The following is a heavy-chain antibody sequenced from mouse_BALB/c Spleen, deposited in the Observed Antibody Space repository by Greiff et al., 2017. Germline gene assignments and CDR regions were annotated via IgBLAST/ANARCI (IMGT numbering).Heavy chain of an antibody. CDR2: IDPANGNT. J-gene: IGHJ1*01. Sequence: DVHLVESGAELVKPGASVKLSCTASGFNIKDTYMHWVKQRPEQGLEWIGRIDPANGNTKYDPKFQGKATITADTSSNTAYLQLSSLTSEDTAVYYCARGGYYRYFDVWGAGTTVTVSS. V-gene: IGHV14-3*02. D-gene: IGHD1-1*02. CDR3: ARGGYYRYFDV. CDR1: GFNIKDTY.